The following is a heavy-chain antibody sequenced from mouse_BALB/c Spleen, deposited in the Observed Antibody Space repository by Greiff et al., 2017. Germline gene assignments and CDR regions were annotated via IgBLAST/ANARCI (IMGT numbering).Heavy chain of an antibody. CDR3: APYDGYYGDY. CDR2: IDPANGNT. D-gene: IGHD2-3*01. V-gene: IGHV14-3*02. CDR1: GFNIKDTY. J-gene: IGHJ2*01. Sequence: EVKLQESGAELVKPGASVKLSCTASGFNIKDTYMHWVKQRPEQGLEWIGRIDPANGNTKYDPKFQGKATITADTSSNTAYLQLSSLTSEDTAVYYCAPYDGYYGDYWGQGTTLTVSS.